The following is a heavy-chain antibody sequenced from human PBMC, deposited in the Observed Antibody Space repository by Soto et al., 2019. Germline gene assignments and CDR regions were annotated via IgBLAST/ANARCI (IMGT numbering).Heavy chain of an antibody. CDR2: ISYDGTYK. J-gene: IGHJ6*02. V-gene: IGHV3-30*14. CDR1: GFTFNNFA. Sequence: PGGSLRLSCAASGFTFNNFAMHWVRQAPGKGLEWVAFISYDGTYKYYADSVRGHFTVYRDNSKSTLFLQMNSLKFEDTAVYVCANEVDVAFSSLQYGMDVWGQGTTVTVSS. CDR3: ANEVDVAFSSLQYGMDV. D-gene: IGHD5-12*01.